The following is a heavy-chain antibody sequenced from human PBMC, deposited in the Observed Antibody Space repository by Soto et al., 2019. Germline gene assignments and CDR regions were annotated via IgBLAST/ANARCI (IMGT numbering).Heavy chain of an antibody. J-gene: IGHJ4*02. V-gene: IGHV3-74*01. CDR1: GFTFSSYW. Sequence: EVQLVESGGGLVQPGGSLRLSCAASGFTFSSYWMHWVRQAPGKGLVWVSRINSDGSSTSYADSVKGRFTISRDNAKNTLYLQMNSLRAEDTAVYYCASTSKMWSSGWYGGFDYWGQGTLVTVSS. D-gene: IGHD6-19*01. CDR2: INSDGSST. CDR3: ASTSKMWSSGWYGGFDY.